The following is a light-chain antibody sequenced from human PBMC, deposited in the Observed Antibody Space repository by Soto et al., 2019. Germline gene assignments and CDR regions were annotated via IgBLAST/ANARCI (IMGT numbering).Light chain of an antibody. CDR2: GAS. J-gene: IGKJ5*01. CDR3: QQYGSSPPIT. Sequence: EIVLTQSPGTLSLSPGERASLSCRASQSFSSSYLAWYQHKPGQAPRLLLYGASRRATGIPDRFSGSGSGTDFTLTISRLEPEDFAVYYCQQYGSSPPITFGQGTRLEMK. V-gene: IGKV3-20*01. CDR1: QSFSSSY.